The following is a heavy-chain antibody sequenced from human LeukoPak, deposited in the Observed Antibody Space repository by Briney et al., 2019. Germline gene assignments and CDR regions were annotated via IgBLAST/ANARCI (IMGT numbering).Heavy chain of an antibody. D-gene: IGHD2-15*01. V-gene: IGHV1-2*06. J-gene: IGHJ5*02. CDR2: INPNSGGT. CDR3: ARGPGYCSGGSCYVFGVDP. CDR1: GYTFTGYY. Sequence: ASVKVSCKASGYTFTGYYMHWVRQAPGQGLEWMGRINPNSGGTNYAQKFQGRVTMTRDTSISTAYMELSRLRSDDTAVYYCARGPGYCSGGSCYVFGVDPWGQGTLVTVSS.